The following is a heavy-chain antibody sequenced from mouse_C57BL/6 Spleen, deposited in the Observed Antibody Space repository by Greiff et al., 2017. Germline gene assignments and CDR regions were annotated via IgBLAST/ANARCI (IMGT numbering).Heavy chain of an antibody. V-gene: IGHV7-3*01. J-gene: IGHJ3*01. Sequence: EVMLVESGGGLVQPGGSLSLSCAASGFTFTDYYMSWVRQPPGKALEWLGFIRNKANGYTTEYSASVKGRFTISRDNSQSILYLQMNALRAEDSATYYCARYIDEYDGAWFAYWGQGTLVTVSA. CDR3: ARYIDEYDGAWFAY. CDR1: GFTFTDYY. D-gene: IGHD2-14*01. CDR2: IRNKANGYTT.